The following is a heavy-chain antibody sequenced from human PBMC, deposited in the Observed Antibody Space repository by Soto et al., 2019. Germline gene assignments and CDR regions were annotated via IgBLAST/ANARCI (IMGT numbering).Heavy chain of an antibody. CDR1: GYSFTSYW. Sequence: GESLKISCKGSGYSFTSYWIGWVRQMPGKGLEWMGIIYPGDSDTRYSPSFQGQVTISADKSISTAYLQWSSLKASDTAMYYCARLGLVVPDAPRYYYGMAVWGQGTTVTVSS. V-gene: IGHV5-51*01. CDR2: IYPGDSDT. J-gene: IGHJ6*02. CDR3: ARLGLVVPDAPRYYYGMAV. D-gene: IGHD2-2*01.